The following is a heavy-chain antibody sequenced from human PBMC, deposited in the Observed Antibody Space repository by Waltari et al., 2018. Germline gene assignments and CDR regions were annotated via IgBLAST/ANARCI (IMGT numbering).Heavy chain of an antibody. J-gene: IGHJ6*03. CDR1: GGSISSSSYY. V-gene: IGHV4-39*02. CDR3: AREPLGYCTNGVSYTRVIHYYYMDV. CDR2: IYYSGST. D-gene: IGHD2-8*01. Sequence: QLQLQESGPGLVKPSETMSLTCTVSGGSISSSSYYWGWIRQPPGKGLEWIGSIYYSGSTYYNPSLKSRVTISVDTSKNQFSLKLSSVTAADTAVYYCAREPLGYCTNGVSYTRVIHYYYMDVWGKGTTVTVSS.